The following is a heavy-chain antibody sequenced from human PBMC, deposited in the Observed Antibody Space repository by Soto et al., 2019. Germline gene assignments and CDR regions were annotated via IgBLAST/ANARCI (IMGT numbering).Heavy chain of an antibody. V-gene: IGHV4-31*03. Sequence: SETLSLTCTVSGGSISSGGYCWSWIRQQPGKGLEWIGYIYYSGSTYYNPSLKSRVTISTDTSKNQFSLKLSSVTAAVTAVYYCASSYGDDYWGQGTLVTVSS. CDR2: IYYSGST. CDR3: ASSYGDDY. J-gene: IGHJ4*02. D-gene: IGHD4-17*01. CDR1: GGSISSGGYC.